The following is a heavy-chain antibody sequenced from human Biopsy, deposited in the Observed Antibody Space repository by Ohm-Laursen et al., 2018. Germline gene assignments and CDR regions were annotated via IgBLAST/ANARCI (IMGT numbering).Heavy chain of an antibody. CDR2: IYYSVMT. V-gene: IGHV4-59*02. CDR1: GDSVTKYY. Sequence: GTLSLTCPVSGDSVTKYYWSWIRRPPGKGLEWIGHIYYSVMTNYNPSLQSRVSISVDTSRNQVSLTLSSVTAADTAVYYCARDSGILNYGNFKYYHYYGMDVWGQGTKVTVSS. J-gene: IGHJ6*02. CDR3: ARDSGILNYGNFKYYHYYGMDV. D-gene: IGHD4-11*01.